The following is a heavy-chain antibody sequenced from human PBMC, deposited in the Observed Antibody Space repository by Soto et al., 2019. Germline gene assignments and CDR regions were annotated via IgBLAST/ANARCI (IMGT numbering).Heavy chain of an antibody. CDR2: IYYSGST. CDR3: ARDLDYGDNNWFDP. Sequence: SETLSLTCTVSGGSISSGDYYWSWIRQPPGKGLEWIGYIYYSGSTYYNPSLKSRVTISVDTSKNHFSLKLSSVTAADTAVYYCARDLDYGDNNWFDPWGQGTLVTVSS. V-gene: IGHV4-30-4*02. J-gene: IGHJ5*02. CDR1: GGSISSGDYY. D-gene: IGHD4-17*01.